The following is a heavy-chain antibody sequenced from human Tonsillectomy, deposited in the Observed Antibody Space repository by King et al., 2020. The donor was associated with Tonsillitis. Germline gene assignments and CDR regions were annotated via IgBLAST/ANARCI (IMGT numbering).Heavy chain of an antibody. CDR3: AVGTYRSAWSPLDY. Sequence: VQLVESGGGLVKPGGSLRLSCAASGFTFSDYSINWVRQAPGKGLEWVSSITGSSSHVHYADSVRGRFTISRDNAKNSLYLQMNSLRVEDTAVYYCAVGTYRSAWSPLDYWGQGTLVTVSS. J-gene: IGHJ4*02. D-gene: IGHD6-13*01. CDR1: GFTFSDYS. V-gene: IGHV3-21*01. CDR2: ITGSSSHV.